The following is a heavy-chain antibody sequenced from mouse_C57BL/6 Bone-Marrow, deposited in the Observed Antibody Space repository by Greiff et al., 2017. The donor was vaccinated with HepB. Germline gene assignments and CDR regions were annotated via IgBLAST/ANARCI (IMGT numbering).Heavy chain of an antibody. CDR3: AKRHEYDEGWFAY. J-gene: IGHJ3*01. D-gene: IGHD2-4*01. CDR2: IWRGGST. Sequence: VQLQQSGPGLVQPSQSLSITCTVSGFSLTSYGVHWVRQSPGKGLEWLGVIWRGGSTDYNAAFMSRLSITKDNSKSQVFFKMNSLQADDTAIYYCAKRHEYDEGWFAYWGQGTLVTVSA. V-gene: IGHV2-5*01. CDR1: GFSLTSYG.